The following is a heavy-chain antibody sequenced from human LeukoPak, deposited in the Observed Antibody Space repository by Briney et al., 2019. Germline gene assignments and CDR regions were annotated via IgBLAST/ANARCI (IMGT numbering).Heavy chain of an antibody. CDR3: VKDRGGLSSALGYFDY. V-gene: IGHV3-64D*06. CDR1: GFTFSSYA. J-gene: IGHJ4*02. Sequence: PGGSLRLSCSASGFTFSSYAMHWVRQAPGKGLEYVSAISSNGGSTYYADSVKGRFTISRDNSKNTLYLQMSSLRAEDTAVYYCVKDRGGLSSALGYFDYWGQGTLVTVSS. CDR2: ISSNGGST. D-gene: IGHD6-19*01.